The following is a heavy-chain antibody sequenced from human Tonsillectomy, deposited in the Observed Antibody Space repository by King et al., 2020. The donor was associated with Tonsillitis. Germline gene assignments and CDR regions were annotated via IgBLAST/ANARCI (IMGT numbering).Heavy chain of an antibody. CDR3: ARDGRGYSSGYYSEGPDY. J-gene: IGHJ4*02. D-gene: IGHD3-22*01. CDR1: GYTFTSYG. Sequence: QLVQSGDEVKKPGASVKVSCKASGYTFTSYGISWVRQAPGHGLEWLGWISAYNGNTNYAQKLQDRVTMTTDTHTSTAYMELRGLRSDDTAVYYCARDGRGYSSGYYSEGPDYWGQGTLVPVSS. CDR2: ISAYNGNT. V-gene: IGHV1-18*04.